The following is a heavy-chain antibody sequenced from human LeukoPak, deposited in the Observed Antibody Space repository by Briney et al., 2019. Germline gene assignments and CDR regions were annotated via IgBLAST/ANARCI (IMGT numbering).Heavy chain of an antibody. Sequence: GSLRLSCAASGFTFSSYAMSWVRQPPGKGLEWVSVISGSGGSTYYADSVKGRLTISRDNSRNTLYLQMNSLRPEDTAVYYCAKGVWESSSWSTSWVDYWGQGTLVTVSS. J-gene: IGHJ4*02. D-gene: IGHD6-13*01. V-gene: IGHV3-23*01. CDR1: GFTFSSYA. CDR2: ISGSGGST. CDR3: AKGVWESSSWSTSWVDY.